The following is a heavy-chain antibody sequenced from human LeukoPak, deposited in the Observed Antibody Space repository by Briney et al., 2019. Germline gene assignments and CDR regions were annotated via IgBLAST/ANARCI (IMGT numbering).Heavy chain of an antibody. Sequence: TGGSLRLSCTASGFTFSSYSMNWVRQAPGKGLEWVSSISTSSSYIYYADSVKGRFTISRDNAKKSLYLQMNSLRAEDTAVYYCARPRGNVDMAAIPLDYWGQGTLVTVSS. V-gene: IGHV3-21*01. CDR3: ARPRGNVDMAAIPLDY. CDR2: ISTSSSYI. J-gene: IGHJ4*02. CDR1: GFTFSSYS. D-gene: IGHD5-24*01.